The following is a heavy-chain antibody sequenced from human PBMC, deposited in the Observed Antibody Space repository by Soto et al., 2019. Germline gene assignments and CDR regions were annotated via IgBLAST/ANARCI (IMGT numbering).Heavy chain of an antibody. D-gene: IGHD6-19*01. CDR1: GFIFSNYG. Sequence: GGSLRLSCAASGFIFSNYGMHWVRQAPGQGLEWLAIISNDGTDNFYADSVKGRFSVTRDNAKSTLSLQMNSLRSDDTALYYGATAVAGAYWGHGTLVTVSS. J-gene: IGHJ4*01. CDR2: ISNDGTDN. V-gene: IGHV3-30*03. CDR3: ATAVAGAY.